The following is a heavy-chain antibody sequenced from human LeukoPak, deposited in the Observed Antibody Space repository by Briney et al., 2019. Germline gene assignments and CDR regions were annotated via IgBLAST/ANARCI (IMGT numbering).Heavy chain of an antibody. Sequence: SETLSLTCAVYGGSFSGYYWSWIRQPPGKGLEWIGYIYYSGSTNYNPSLKSRVTISVDTSKNQFSLKLSSVTAADTAVYYCARGGVDDILTGYPSIDYWGQGTLVTVSS. CDR1: GGSFSGYY. CDR2: IYYSGST. CDR3: ARGGVDDILTGYPSIDY. D-gene: IGHD3-9*01. V-gene: IGHV4-59*01. J-gene: IGHJ4*02.